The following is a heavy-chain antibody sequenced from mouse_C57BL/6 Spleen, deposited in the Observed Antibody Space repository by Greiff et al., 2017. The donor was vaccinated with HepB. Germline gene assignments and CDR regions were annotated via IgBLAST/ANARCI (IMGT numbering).Heavy chain of an antibody. D-gene: IGHD1-1*01. CDR3: ARPGDGRSHFAY. J-gene: IGHJ3*01. Sequence: VQLQQSGAELARPGASVKLSCKASGYTFTSYGISWVKQRTGQGLEWIGEIYPRSGNTYYNEKFKGKATLTADKSSSTAYMELRSLTSEDSAVYFCARPGDGRSHFAYWGQGTLVTVSA. V-gene: IGHV1-81*01. CDR2: IYPRSGNT. CDR1: GYTFTSYG.